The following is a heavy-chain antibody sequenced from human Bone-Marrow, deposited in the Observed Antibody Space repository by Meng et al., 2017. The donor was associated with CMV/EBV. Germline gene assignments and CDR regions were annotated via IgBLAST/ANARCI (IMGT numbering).Heavy chain of an antibody. CDR1: GFTFSSYW. CDR3: ARDHSYSSSWSDN. CDR2: IKQDGSEK. Sequence: GESLKISCAASGFTFSSYWMSWVRQAPGKGLEWVANIKQDGSEKYYVDSVKGRFTISRDNAKNSLYLQMNSLRAEDTAVYYCARDHSYSSSWSDNWGQGTLVTVSS. V-gene: IGHV3-7*01. J-gene: IGHJ4*02. D-gene: IGHD6-13*01.